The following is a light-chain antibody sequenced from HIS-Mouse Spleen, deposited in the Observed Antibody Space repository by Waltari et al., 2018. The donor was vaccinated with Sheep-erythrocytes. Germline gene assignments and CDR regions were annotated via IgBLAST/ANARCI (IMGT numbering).Light chain of an antibody. CDR3: CSYAGSYNHV. CDR1: SSDVGGYNY. Sequence: QSALTQPRSVSGSPGQSVTISCTGTSSDVGGYNYVSWYQQHPGKAPKPMFYDVSKRPAGVPYRFSGAKSGNTASLTISGLQAEDEADYYCCSYAGSYNHVFATGTKVTVL. J-gene: IGLJ1*01. V-gene: IGLV2-11*01. CDR2: DVS.